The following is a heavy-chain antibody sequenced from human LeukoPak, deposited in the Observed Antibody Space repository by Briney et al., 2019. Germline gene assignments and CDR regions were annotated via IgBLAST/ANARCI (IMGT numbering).Heavy chain of an antibody. CDR2: IIPFSGTS. CDR3: ARAMTMGAFDH. Sequence: SVKVSCKASGGTFSSYSVSWVRQAPGQGLEWMGRIIPFSGTSNYAQKFQGRVTISTDGSTTTAYMELSSLRSEDTAVYYCARAMTMGAFDHWGQGTPVTVSS. CDR1: GGTFSSYS. J-gene: IGHJ4*02. V-gene: IGHV1-69*05. D-gene: IGHD4/OR15-4a*01.